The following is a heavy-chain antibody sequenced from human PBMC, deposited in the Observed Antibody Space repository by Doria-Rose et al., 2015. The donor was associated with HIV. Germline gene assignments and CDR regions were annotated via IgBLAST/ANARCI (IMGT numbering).Heavy chain of an antibody. CDR1: GVSLSSPGMG. V-gene: IGHV2-26*01. CDR3: ARIKSSRWYHKYYFDF. CDR2: IFSDDAR. Sequence: SGPVLVKPTETLTLTCTVSGVSLSSPGMGVSWIRQPPGKALEWLANIFSDDARSYTTSLKSRLTISRGTSKSQVVLTMTDMDPVDTATYYCARIKSSRWYHKYYFDFWGQGTLVIVSA. J-gene: IGHJ4*02. D-gene: IGHD6-13*01.